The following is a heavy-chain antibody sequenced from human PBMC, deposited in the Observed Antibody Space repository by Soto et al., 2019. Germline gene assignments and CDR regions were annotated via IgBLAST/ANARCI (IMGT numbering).Heavy chain of an antibody. CDR3: ASSGYDSSGYYLFDY. D-gene: IGHD3-22*01. CDR2: IIPIFGTA. J-gene: IGHJ4*02. CDR1: GVTFRSYA. V-gene: IGHV1-69*13. Sequence: SVKVSCKASGVTFRSYANNWVRQAPVRGLELVGGIIPIFGTANYAQKFQGRVTITADESTSTSYMDLSSLRSEDTAVYYCASSGYDSSGYYLFDYWGQGTLVTVSS.